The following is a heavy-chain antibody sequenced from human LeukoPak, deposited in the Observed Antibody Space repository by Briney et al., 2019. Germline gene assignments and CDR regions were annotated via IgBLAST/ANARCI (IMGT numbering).Heavy chain of an antibody. Sequence: ASVKVSFTTSGHTFTIFGFSWVRQAPGQGLEWMGWISAYNGDTSSSQKLQGRVTMTTDTSTSTVYMELRSLRSDDTAVYYCARDYVGMSTIRDFGCWGEGALVSVSS. CDR1: GHTFTIFG. J-gene: IGHJ4*02. CDR2: ISAYNGDT. V-gene: IGHV1-18*01. D-gene: IGHD5-24*01. CDR3: ARDYVGMSTIRDFGC.